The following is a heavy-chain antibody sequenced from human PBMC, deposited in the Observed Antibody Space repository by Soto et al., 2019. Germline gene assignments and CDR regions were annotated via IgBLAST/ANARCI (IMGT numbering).Heavy chain of an antibody. D-gene: IGHD3-3*01. V-gene: IGHV3-33*01. CDR2: MWYGGGVYT. CDR1: GFSLSNYA. Sequence: GGSLRLSCAASGFSLSNYAMHWVRQAPGKGLEWVAVMWYGGGVYTYYADSVKGRFTISRDTSKNTLYLQMDSLRADDTAVYFCARDRITYDSWGFDYWGQGALVTVSS. CDR3: ARDRITYDSWGFDY. J-gene: IGHJ4*02.